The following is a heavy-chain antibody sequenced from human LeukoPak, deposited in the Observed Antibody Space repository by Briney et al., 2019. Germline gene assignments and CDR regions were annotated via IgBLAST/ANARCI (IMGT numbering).Heavy chain of an antibody. CDR2: IYYSGVT. V-gene: IGHV4-39*07. D-gene: IGHD3-9*01. CDR1: GDSISSGNYY. J-gene: IGHJ4*02. Sequence: SETLSLTCTVSGDSISSGNYYWGWIRQPPGKGLEWIATIYYSGVTYYTSSLKTPVTISIDTSTNQLSLRLSSVTAADTAVYYCARQAPYYDILTGYYIRKYYFDYWGQGTLVTVSS. CDR3: ARQAPYYDILTGYYIRKYYFDY.